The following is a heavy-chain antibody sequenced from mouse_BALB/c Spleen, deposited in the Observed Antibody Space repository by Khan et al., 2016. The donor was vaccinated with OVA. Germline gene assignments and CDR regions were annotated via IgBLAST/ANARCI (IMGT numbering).Heavy chain of an antibody. Sequence: EVELVESGPGLVKPSQSLSLTCTVTGYSITSEYTWNWIRQFPGSKLEWMGFISYSGHTRYNPSLKSRISITRDTSKNQFFLRLNSVTSEDTATYYCARKDYYDYDPFPYWGQGTLVTVSA. D-gene: IGHD2-4*01. J-gene: IGHJ3*01. CDR2: ISYSGHT. V-gene: IGHV3-2*02. CDR3: ARKDYYDYDPFPY. CDR1: GYSITSEYT.